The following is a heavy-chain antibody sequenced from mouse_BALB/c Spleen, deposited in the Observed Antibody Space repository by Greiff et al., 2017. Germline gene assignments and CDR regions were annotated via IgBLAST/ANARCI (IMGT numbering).Heavy chain of an antibody. CDR1: GFTFSSYT. Sequence: EVQRVESGGGLVQPGGSLKLSCAASGFTFSSYTMSWVRQTPEKRLEWVAYISNGGGSTYYPDTVKGRFTISRDNAKNTLYLQMSSLKSEDTAMYYCARHAHYYGSSYDAMDYWGQGTSVTVSS. V-gene: IGHV5-12-2*01. CDR3: ARHAHYYGSSYDAMDY. D-gene: IGHD1-1*01. CDR2: ISNGGGST. J-gene: IGHJ4*01.